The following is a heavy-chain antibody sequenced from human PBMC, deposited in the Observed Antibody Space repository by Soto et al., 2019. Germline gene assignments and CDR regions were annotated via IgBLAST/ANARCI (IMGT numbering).Heavy chain of an antibody. V-gene: IGHV4-59*08. CDR2: IYYSRST. Sequence: QVQLQESGPGLVKPSETLSLTCTVSGGSISSYYWSWIRQPPGKGLDWIGYIYYSRSTNYNPSLKSRVTISVETSKNQFALKLSSVTAADTTVYYCARRYGVYFDYWGQGTLVTVSS. J-gene: IGHJ4*02. CDR1: GGSISSYY. CDR3: ARRYGVYFDY. D-gene: IGHD4-17*01.